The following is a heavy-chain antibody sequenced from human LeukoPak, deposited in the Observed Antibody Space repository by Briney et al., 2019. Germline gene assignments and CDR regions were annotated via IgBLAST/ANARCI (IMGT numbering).Heavy chain of an antibody. CDR1: GYTFTGYY. V-gene: IGHV1-2*02. D-gene: IGHD3-16*01. J-gene: IGHJ4*02. CDR3: ARSAYNLRVWGIDY. CDR2: INPNSGGT. Sequence: GASVKVSCKASGYTFTGYYMHWVRQAPGQGLEWMGWINPNSGGTNYAQKFQGRVTMTRDTSISTAYMELSRLRSDDTAVYYCARSAYNLRVWGIDYWGQGTLVTVSS.